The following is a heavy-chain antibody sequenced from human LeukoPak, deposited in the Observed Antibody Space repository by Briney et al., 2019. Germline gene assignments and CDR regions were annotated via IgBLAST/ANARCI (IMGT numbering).Heavy chain of an antibody. CDR3: ARDGAHKNHYYSYYYMDV. J-gene: IGHJ6*03. Sequence: SETLSLTCTVSGGSISSYYWNWIRQPPGNGLEWIGYIYYSGSTNYNPPLKSRVTISLDTSKNQFSLKLSSVTAADTAVYYCARDGAHKNHYYSYYYMDVWGKGTTVTVSS. CDR1: GGSISSYY. CDR2: IYYSGST. D-gene: IGHD3-16*01. V-gene: IGHV4-59*01.